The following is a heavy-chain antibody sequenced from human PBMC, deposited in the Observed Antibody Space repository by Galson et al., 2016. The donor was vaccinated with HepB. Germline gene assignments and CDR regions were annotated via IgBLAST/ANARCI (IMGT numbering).Heavy chain of an antibody. Sequence: QSGAEVKHPGASVKVSCKASGYIFTSSGISWMRQAPGQGLEWMGWSNIYDGTINYARKFQGRVSLTTDTSTSTAYMELSSLRLDDTAVYYCARDWDFNLDVWGTGTPVTVSS. CDR1: GYIFTSSG. CDR3: ARDWDFNLDV. D-gene: IGHD1-26*01. CDR2: SNIYDGTI. J-gene: IGHJ6*04. V-gene: IGHV1-18*04.